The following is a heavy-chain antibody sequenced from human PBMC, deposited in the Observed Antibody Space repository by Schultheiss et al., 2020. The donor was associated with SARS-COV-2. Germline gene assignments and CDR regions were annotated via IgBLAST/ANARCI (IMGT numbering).Heavy chain of an antibody. CDR3: ARASIAARSFDY. CDR1: GGSFSGYY. J-gene: IGHJ4*02. V-gene: IGHV4-34*01. D-gene: IGHD6-6*01. CDR2: INHSGST. Sequence: SETLSLTCAVYGGSFSGYYWSWIRQPPGKGLEWIGEINHSGSTNYNPSLKSRVTISVDTSKNQFSLKLSSVTAADTAVYYCARASIAARSFDYWCQGTLVTVSS.